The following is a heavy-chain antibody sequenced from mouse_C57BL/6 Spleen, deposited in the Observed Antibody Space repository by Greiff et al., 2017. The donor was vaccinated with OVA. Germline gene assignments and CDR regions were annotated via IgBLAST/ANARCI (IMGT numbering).Heavy chain of an antibody. CDR3: TRGGTTGGDYFDY. CDR1: GYTFPDYE. Sequence: VKLQESGAELVMPGASVTLSCKASGYTFPDYEMHWVKQTPVHGLEWIGAIDPETGGTAYNQKFKGKAILTADKSSSTAYMELRSLTSEDSAVYYGTRGGTTGGDYFDYWGQGTTLTVSS. D-gene: IGHD1-1*01. CDR2: IDPETGGT. J-gene: IGHJ2*01. V-gene: IGHV1-15*01.